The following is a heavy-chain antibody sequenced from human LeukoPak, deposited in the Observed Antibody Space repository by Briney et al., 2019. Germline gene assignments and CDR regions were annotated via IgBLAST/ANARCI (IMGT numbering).Heavy chain of an antibody. CDR1: GGSFSGYY. J-gene: IGHJ6*03. Sequence: SATLSLTCAVYGGSFSGYYWSWIRQPPGKGLEWIGEINHSGSTNYNPSLKSRVTISVDTSKNQFSLKLSSVTAADTAVYYCARGIRLEMATIRDYYYMDVWGKGTTVTVSS. V-gene: IGHV4-34*01. D-gene: IGHD5-24*01. CDR3: ARGIRLEMATIRDYYYMDV. CDR2: INHSGST.